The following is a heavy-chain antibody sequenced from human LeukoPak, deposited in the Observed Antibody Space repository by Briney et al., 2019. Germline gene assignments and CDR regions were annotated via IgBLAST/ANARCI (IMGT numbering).Heavy chain of an antibody. Sequence: SETLSLTCTVSGYSISSGYYWGWIRQPPGKGLEWIGSIYHSGSTYYNPSLKSRVTISVDTSKNQFSLKLSSVTAADTAVYYCARVPPYYYDSSGTFDYWGRGTLVTVSS. CDR1: GYSISSGYY. CDR3: ARVPPYYYDSSGTFDY. V-gene: IGHV4-38-2*02. J-gene: IGHJ4*02. CDR2: IYHSGST. D-gene: IGHD3-22*01.